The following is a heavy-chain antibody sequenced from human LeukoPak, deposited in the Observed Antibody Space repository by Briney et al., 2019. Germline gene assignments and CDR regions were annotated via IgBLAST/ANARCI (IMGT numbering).Heavy chain of an antibody. Sequence: GGSLKLSCAASGFTFSSYAMSWVRQAPGKGLEWVSAISGSGGSTYYADSVKGRFTISRDNSKNTLYLQMNSLRAEDTAVYYCAKDLGYSGYDYSPFDYWGQGTLVTVSS. CDR3: AKDLGYSGYDYSPFDY. CDR2: ISGSGGST. V-gene: IGHV3-23*01. CDR1: GFTFSSYA. J-gene: IGHJ4*02. D-gene: IGHD5-12*01.